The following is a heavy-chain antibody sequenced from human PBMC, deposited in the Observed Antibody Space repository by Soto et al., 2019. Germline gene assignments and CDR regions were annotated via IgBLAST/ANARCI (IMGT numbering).Heavy chain of an antibody. D-gene: IGHD2-2*01. CDR1: GFTFSSYS. J-gene: IGHJ4*02. Sequence: EVQLVESGGGLVQPGESLRLSCAASGFTFSSYSMNWVRQAPGKGLEWVSYIHNSSSTIYYADSVRGRFTISRDNAKNSLYLQMNSLRDEDTAVYYCARGVQLIVLLPAAIDYWGQGTLVTVSS. CDR2: IHNSSSTI. CDR3: ARGVQLIVLLPAAIDY. V-gene: IGHV3-48*02.